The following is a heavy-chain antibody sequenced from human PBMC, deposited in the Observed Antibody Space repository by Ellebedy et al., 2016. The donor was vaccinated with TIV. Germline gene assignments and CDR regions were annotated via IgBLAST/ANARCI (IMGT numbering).Heavy chain of an antibody. V-gene: IGHV4-34*01. CDR1: GESFSGYF. J-gene: IGHJ4*02. Sequence: SQTLSLTCGVDGESFSGYFWSWIRQSPGTGLEWIGEISHSGRTNYKPSLKSRVTMPGDTSKSQFPLTLTSVTAAHTAVYYCARVRVPGAVGAFFFDSWGPGTLVTVSS. CDR2: ISHSGRT. D-gene: IGHD2-2*01. CDR3: ARVRVPGAVGAFFFDS.